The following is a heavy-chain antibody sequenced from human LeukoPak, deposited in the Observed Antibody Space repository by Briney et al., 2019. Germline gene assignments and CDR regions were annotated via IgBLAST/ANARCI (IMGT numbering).Heavy chain of an antibody. Sequence: SETLSLTCTVSGGSISSSSYYWGWIRQPPGKGLEWIGSIYTSGSTNYNPSLKSRVTMSVETSKNQFSLKLSSVTAAGTAVYYCARDALFVPAAFDYWGQGTPVTVSS. CDR3: ARDALFVPAAFDY. CDR1: GGSISSSSYY. CDR2: IYTSGST. V-gene: IGHV4-39*07. D-gene: IGHD2-2*01. J-gene: IGHJ4*02.